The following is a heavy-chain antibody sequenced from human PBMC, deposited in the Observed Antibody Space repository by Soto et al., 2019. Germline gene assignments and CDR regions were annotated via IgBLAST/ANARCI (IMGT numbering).Heavy chain of an antibody. CDR1: GASINNYY. CDR2: IYYTGST. Sequence: SETLSLTCTVSGASINNYYWSWIRQPPGKGLEWIGYIYYTGSTNYNPSLRTRVTISVDTSKNQFSLNLSSVTAADTAVYYCAPGYRGSVSWPPGYWGRGTMVAASS. J-gene: IGHJ4*02. CDR3: APGYRGSVSWPPGY. V-gene: IGHV4-59*01. D-gene: IGHD2-2*01.